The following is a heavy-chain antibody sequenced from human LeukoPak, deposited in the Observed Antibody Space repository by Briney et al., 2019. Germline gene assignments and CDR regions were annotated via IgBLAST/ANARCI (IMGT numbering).Heavy chain of an antibody. CDR3: ARGDSSSWSLFDY. D-gene: IGHD6-13*01. J-gene: IGHJ4*02. CDR1: GGSISSSSYY. Sequence: KPSETLSLTCTVSGGSISSSSYYWGWIRQPPGKGLEWIGSIYESGRTHYNPSLRSRITISVDTSKNQFSLELSSVTAADTAVYYCARGDSSSWSLFDYWGQGTLVTVSS. V-gene: IGHV4-39*01. CDR2: IYESGRT.